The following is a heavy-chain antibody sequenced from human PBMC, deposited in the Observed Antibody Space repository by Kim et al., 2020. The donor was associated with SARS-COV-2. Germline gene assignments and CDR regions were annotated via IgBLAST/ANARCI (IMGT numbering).Heavy chain of an antibody. V-gene: IGHV3-73*01. D-gene: IGHD5-18*01. J-gene: IGHJ6*02. Sequence: GRFTISRDDSKNTAYLQMNSLKTEDTAVYYCTRPLSTAMVWVDYYYGMDVWGQGTTVTVSS. CDR3: TRPLSTAMVWVDYYYGMDV.